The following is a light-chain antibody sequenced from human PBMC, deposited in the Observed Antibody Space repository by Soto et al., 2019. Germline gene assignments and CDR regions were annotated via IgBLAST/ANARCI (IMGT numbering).Light chain of an antibody. J-gene: IGKJ5*01. CDR1: QGISNY. Sequence: DIQMTQSPSSLSASVGDRVTITCRARQGISNYLAWFQQKPGKAPKSLIYAASSLQSWDPSNFSGSGSVTDFTLTISSLQPEDFSTDSCQQYNSVPITFGQGKRLAIK. CDR2: AAS. V-gene: IGKV1-16*02. CDR3: QQYNSVPIT.